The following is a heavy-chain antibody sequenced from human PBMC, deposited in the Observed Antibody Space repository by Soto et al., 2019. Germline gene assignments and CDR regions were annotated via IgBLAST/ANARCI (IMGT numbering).Heavy chain of an antibody. CDR3: ARDGRYSGSYGGYYFDY. Sequence: QVQLVQSGAEVKKPGASVKVSFKASGYTFTSYGISWVRQAPGQGLEWMGWISAYNGDTNYAQKIQGRVTMTTDTSTSTAYMELRSLRADDTAVYYCARDGRYSGSYGGYYFDYWGQGTLVTVSS. CDR1: GYTFTSYG. V-gene: IGHV1-18*01. CDR2: ISAYNGDT. D-gene: IGHD1-26*01. J-gene: IGHJ4*02.